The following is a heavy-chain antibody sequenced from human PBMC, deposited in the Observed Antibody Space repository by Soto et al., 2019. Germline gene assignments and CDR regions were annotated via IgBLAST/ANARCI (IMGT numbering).Heavy chain of an antibody. D-gene: IGHD2-21*02. CDR3: TRDSGCGGDCYENYFDY. CDR1: GASISSYS. Sequence: SETLSLTCTVSGASISSYSCSWIRQPPVKGLEWIGYIYYSGSTNYNPSLKSRVTISVDTSKNQFSLKLSSVTAADTAVYYCTRDSGCGGDCYENYFDYWGQGTLVTVSS. CDR2: IYYSGST. J-gene: IGHJ4*02. V-gene: IGHV4-59*01.